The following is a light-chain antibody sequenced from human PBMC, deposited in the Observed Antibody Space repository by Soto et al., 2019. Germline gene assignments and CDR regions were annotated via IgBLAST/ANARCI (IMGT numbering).Light chain of an antibody. Sequence: EIVMTQSPPTLSLSPGERATLSCRASQTIFTNLAWYQQKHGQAPRLLIYGASTRATGIPARFSGSGSGTEFTLTISSLQSEDFAVYYCQQYDNWPPITFGQGTRLEIK. CDR2: GAS. CDR3: QQYDNWPPIT. CDR1: QTIFTN. V-gene: IGKV3-15*01. J-gene: IGKJ5*01.